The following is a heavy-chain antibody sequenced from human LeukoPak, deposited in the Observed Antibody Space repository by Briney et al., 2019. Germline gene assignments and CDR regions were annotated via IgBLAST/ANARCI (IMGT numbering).Heavy chain of an antibody. D-gene: IGHD6-19*01. J-gene: IGHJ4*02. CDR1: GGSISSYY. Sequence: SETLSLTCTVSGGSISSYYWSWIRQPPGKGLEWIGHIYGSGNTNYNPSLKSRLTISVDTSKNDFSLQLTSVTAADTAVYYCARGTGWLPDRWGQGTLVTVSS. CDR2: IYGSGNT. CDR3: ARGTGWLPDR. V-gene: IGHV4-59*01.